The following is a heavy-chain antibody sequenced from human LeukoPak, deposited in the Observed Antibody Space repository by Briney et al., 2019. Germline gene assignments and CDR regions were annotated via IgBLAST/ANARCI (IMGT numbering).Heavy chain of an antibody. J-gene: IGHJ6*03. CDR3: ARLNPGWSGYPHKGDYYMDV. Sequence: PSETLSLTCTVSGGSISSYYWSWIRQPAGQGLEWIGRIYTSGSTNYNPSLKSRVTMSVDTSKNQFSLKLSSVTAADTAVYYCARLNPGWSGYPHKGDYYMDVWGKGTTVTVSS. CDR2: IYTSGST. CDR1: GGSISSYY. V-gene: IGHV4-4*07. D-gene: IGHD3-3*01.